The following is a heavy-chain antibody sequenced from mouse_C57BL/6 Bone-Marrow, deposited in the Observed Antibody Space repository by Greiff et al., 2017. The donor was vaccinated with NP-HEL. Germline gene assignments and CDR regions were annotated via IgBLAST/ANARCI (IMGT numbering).Heavy chain of an antibody. V-gene: IGHV5-4*01. CDR3: ARNWDEETWFAY. D-gene: IGHD4-1*01. CDR2: ISDGGSYT. J-gene: IGHJ3*01. Sequence: EVQRVESGGGLVKPGGSLKLSCAASGFTFSSYAMSWVRQTPEKRLEWVATISDGGSYTYYPDNVKGRFTISRDNAKNNLYLQMSHLKSEDTAMYYCARNWDEETWFAYWGQGTLVTVSA. CDR1: GFTFSSYA.